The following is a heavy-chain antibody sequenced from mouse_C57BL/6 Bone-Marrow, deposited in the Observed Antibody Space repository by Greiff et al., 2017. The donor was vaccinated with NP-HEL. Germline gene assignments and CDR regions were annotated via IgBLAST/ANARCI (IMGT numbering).Heavy chain of an antibody. D-gene: IGHD2-2*01. J-gene: IGHJ4*01. V-gene: IGHV1-76*01. CDR1: GYTFTDYY. Sequence: QVQLQQSGAELVRPGASVKLSCKASGYTFTDYYINWVKQRPGQGLEWIARIYPGSGNTYYNEKFKGKATLTAEKSSSTAYMQLSSLTSEDSAVYFCARDGYLLWLRRDYAMDYWGQGTSVTVSS. CDR3: ARDGYLLWLRRDYAMDY. CDR2: IYPGSGNT.